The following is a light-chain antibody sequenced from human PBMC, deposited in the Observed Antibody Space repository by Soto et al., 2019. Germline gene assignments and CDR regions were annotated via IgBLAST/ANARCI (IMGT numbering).Light chain of an antibody. V-gene: IGKV1-5*01. J-gene: IGKJ1*01. CDR2: DAS. Sequence: DIQMTQSPSILSASVGDRVTITCRASQSISTWLAWYQQKPGKAPKLLIYDASSLESGVPSRFSGSGSGTEFTLTISSLQPDDFATYYCQQYNNYLGTCGQGTKVDIK. CDR1: QSISTW. CDR3: QQYNNYLGT.